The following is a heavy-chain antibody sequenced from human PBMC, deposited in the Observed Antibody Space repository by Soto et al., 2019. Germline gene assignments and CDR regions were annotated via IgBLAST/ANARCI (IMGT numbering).Heavy chain of an antibody. J-gene: IGHJ5*02. CDR2: ISGSGGST. CDR3: AKDGSAAAYNWFDP. V-gene: IGHV3-23*01. CDR1: GFTFSSYA. D-gene: IGHD6-13*01. Sequence: PVGSLRLSCGASGFTFSSYAMSWVRQAPGKGLEWVSAISGSGGSTYYADSVKGRFTISRDNSKNTLYLQMNSLRAEDTAVYYCAKDGSAAAYNWFDPWGQGTLVTVSS.